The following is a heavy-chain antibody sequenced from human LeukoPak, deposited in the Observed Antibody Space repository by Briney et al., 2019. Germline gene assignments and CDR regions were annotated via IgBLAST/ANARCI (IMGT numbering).Heavy chain of an antibody. CDR1: GYTFTGYY. V-gene: IGHV1-69*05. CDR2: IIPIFGTA. J-gene: IGHJ4*02. CDR3: ARDYYGSGSYYNFDY. Sequence: GASVKVSCKAPGYTFTGYYMHWVRQAPGQGLEWMGGIIPIFGTANYAQEFQGRVTITTDESTSTAYMELRSLRSDDTAVYYCARDYYGSGSYYNFDYWGQGTLVTVSP. D-gene: IGHD3-10*01.